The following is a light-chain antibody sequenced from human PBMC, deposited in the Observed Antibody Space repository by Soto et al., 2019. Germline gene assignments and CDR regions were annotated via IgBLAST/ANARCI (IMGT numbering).Light chain of an antibody. CDR2: KAS. CDR3: QHYNSYSEA. CDR1: QTISSW. Sequence: DIQMTQSPSTLSGSVGERVTITCRASQTISSWLAWYQQKQGKAPKLXIYKASTLKSGVRSRFSGSGSGTEFTLTISSLQPDDFATDYCQHYNSYSEAFGQGTQVDIK. J-gene: IGKJ1*01. V-gene: IGKV1-5*03.